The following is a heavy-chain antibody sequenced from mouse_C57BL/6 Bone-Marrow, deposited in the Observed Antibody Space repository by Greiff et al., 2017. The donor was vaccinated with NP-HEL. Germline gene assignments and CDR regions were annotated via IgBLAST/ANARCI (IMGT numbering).Heavy chain of an antibody. CDR3: ARGDYGSSIAY. CDR2: IDPSDSET. J-gene: IGHJ3*01. D-gene: IGHD1-1*01. V-gene: IGHV1-52*01. CDR1: GYTFTSYW. Sequence: VQLQQPGAELVRPGSSVKLSCKASGYTFTSYWMHWVKQRPIQGLEWIGNIDPSDSETHYNQKFKDKATLTVDKSSSTAYMQLSSLTSEDSAVYYCARGDYGSSIAYWGQGTLVTVSA.